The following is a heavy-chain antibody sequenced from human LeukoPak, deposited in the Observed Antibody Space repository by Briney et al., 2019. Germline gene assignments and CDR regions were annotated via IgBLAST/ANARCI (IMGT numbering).Heavy chain of an antibody. CDR2: IGIDSGNT. J-gene: IGHJ4*02. D-gene: IGHD5-24*01. CDR3: ARDYKYAFDN. CDR1: GFTFSSYA. Sequence: PGGSLRLSCAAAGFTFSSYAMSWVRQAPGKGLEWISYIGIDSGNTNYADSVKGRLTISGDKAKNSLYLQMNSLRVEDTAVYYCARDYKYAFDNWGQGTLVTVSS. V-gene: IGHV3-48*01.